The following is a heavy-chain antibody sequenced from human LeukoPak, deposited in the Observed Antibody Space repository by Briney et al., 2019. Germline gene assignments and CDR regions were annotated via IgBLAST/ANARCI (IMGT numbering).Heavy chain of an antibody. CDR1: RFSFSDYT. J-gene: IGHJ4*02. CDR3: AREGVIVVVPAVKPYYFDY. V-gene: IGHV3-23*01. CDR2: IRHSGVDS. Sequence: GGSLRLSCAASRFSFSDYTMSWVRQLPGKGLEWVSGIRHSGVDSSYADSVKGRFTISRDNSKNTLYLQMNSLRAEDTAVYSCAREGVIVVVPAVKPYYFDYWGQGTLVTVSS. D-gene: IGHD2-2*01.